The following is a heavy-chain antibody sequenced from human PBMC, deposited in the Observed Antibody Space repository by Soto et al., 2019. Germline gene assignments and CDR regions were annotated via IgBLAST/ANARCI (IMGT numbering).Heavy chain of an antibody. CDR2: IIPILGIA. J-gene: IGHJ4*02. D-gene: IGHD2-2*02. V-gene: IGHV1-69*02. Sequence: GASVKVSCKASGGTFSSYTISWVRQAPGQGLEWMGRIIPILGIANYAQKFQGRVTITADKSTSTAYMELSSLRSEDTAVYYCARGGYCSSTSCYILANWGQGTLVTVPQ. CDR1: GGTFSSYT. CDR3: ARGGYCSSTSCYILAN.